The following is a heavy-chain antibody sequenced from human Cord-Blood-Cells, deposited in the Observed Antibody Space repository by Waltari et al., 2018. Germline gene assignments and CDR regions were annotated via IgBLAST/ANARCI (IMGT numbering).Heavy chain of an antibody. D-gene: IGHD1-26*01. Sequence: QVQLVQSGAEGKKPGASVKVSCKASGYTFTGHYMHWVRQAPGQGLEWMGWINPNSGGTNYAQKFQGRVTMTRDTSISTAYMELSRLRSDDTAVYYCARVDSGSYLDAFDIWGQGTMVTVSS. V-gene: IGHV1-2*02. J-gene: IGHJ3*02. CDR3: ARVDSGSYLDAFDI. CDR1: GYTFTGHY. CDR2: INPNSGGT.